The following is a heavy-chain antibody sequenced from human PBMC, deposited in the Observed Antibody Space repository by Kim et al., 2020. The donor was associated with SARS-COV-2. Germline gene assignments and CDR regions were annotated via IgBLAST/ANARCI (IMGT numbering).Heavy chain of an antibody. Sequence: ASVKVSCKASGYTFTSYYMHWVRQAPGQGLEWMGIINPSGGRTSYAQKLQGRVTLTRDTSTSTVYMELSSLRSEDTAVYYCAREFDWANGVCWYYYYGMDVWGQGPTVTVSS. CDR1: GYTFTSYY. V-gene: IGHV1-46*01. J-gene: IGHJ6*02. CDR2: INPSGGRT. D-gene: IGHD2-8*01. CDR3: AREFDWANGVCWYYYYGMDV.